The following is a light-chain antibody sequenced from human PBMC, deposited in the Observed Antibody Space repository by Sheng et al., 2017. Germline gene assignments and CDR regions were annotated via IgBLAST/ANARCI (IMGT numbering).Light chain of an antibody. CDR3: QQYNNWPLT. CDR2: GAS. CDR1: QSIRDNY. J-gene: IGKJ4*01. V-gene: IGKV3-20*01. Sequence: EIVLTQSPGTLSLSPGERATLSCRASQSIRDNYLAWYQQKPGQAPRVLISGASSRATGIPDRFSGSGSGTDFTLTISRLEPEDFAVYYCQQYNNWPLTFGGGTKVEIK.